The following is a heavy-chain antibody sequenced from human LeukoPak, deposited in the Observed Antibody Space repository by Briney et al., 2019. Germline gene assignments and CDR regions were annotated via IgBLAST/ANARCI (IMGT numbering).Heavy chain of an antibody. CDR2: IYYSGST. D-gene: IGHD4-23*01. CDR1: GGSISSSNW. Sequence: SETLSLTCAVSGGSISSSNWWSLVRQPPGKGLEWIGSIYYSGSTYYNPSLKSRVTISVDTSKNQFSLKLSSVTAADTAVYYCARHIQAETVVKDIDYWGQGTLVTVSS. J-gene: IGHJ4*02. CDR3: ARHIQAETVVKDIDY. V-gene: IGHV4-39*01.